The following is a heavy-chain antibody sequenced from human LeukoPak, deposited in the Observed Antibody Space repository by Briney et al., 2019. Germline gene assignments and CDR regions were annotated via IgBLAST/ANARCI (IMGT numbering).Heavy chain of an antibody. D-gene: IGHD1-26*01. CDR2: ISSSSSYI. J-gene: IGHJ4*02. Sequence: GGSLRLSCAASGFTFSSYSMNWVRQAPGKGLEWASSISSSSSYIYYADSVKGRFTISRDNAKNSLYLQMNSLRAEDTAVYYCARVNILAGALDYWGQGTLVTVSS. CDR3: ARVNILAGALDY. V-gene: IGHV3-21*01. CDR1: GFTFSSYS.